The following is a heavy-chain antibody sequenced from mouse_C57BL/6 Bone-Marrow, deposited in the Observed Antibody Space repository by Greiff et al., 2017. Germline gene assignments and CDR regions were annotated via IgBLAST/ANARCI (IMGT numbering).Heavy chain of an antibody. V-gene: IGHV1-64*01. CDR2: IHPNRGST. CDR1: GYTFTSYW. D-gene: IGHD2-2*01. CDR3: ARSGGNDLYYAMDD. J-gene: IGHJ4*01. Sequence: QLQQSGAELVKPGASVKLSCKASGYTFTSYWMHWVKQRPGQGLEWIGMIHPNRGSTNYNEKIQSKATLTVDKSSSTADMPLSILTSEDSAFYYCARSGGNDLYYAMDDWCQGTAGTVSS.